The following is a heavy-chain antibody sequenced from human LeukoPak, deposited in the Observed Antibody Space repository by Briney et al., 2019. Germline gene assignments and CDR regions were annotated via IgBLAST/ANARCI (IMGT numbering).Heavy chain of an antibody. Sequence: ASVKVSCKASGGTFSSYAISWVRQAPGQGLEWMGRIIPILGIANYAQKFQGRVTMTRDTSTSTVYMELSSLRSEDTAVYYCARDGFEGFRGMSVVRLDYWGQGTLVTVSS. D-gene: IGHD2-15*01. V-gene: IGHV1-69*04. CDR3: ARDGFEGFRGMSVVRLDY. CDR2: IIPILGIA. J-gene: IGHJ4*02. CDR1: GGTFSSYA.